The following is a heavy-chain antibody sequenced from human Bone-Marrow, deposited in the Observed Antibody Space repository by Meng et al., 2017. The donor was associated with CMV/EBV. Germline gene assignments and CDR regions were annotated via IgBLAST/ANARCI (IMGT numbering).Heavy chain of an antibody. J-gene: IGHJ6*02. D-gene: IGHD3-3*01. CDR3: ARENDQRPSYDFWSGYYKVHYYGMDV. V-gene: IGHV3-20*04. CDR2: INWNGGST. CDR1: GFTFDDYG. Sequence: GESLKISCAASGFTFDDYGMSWVRQAPGKGLEWVSGINWNGGSTGYADSVKGRFTISRDNAKNSLYLQMNSLRAEDTAVYYCARENDQRPSYDFWSGYYKVHYYGMDVWGQGTTVTVSS.